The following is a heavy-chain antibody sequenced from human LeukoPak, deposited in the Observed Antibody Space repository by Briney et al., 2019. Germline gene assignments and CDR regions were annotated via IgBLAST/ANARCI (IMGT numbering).Heavy chain of an antibody. V-gene: IGHV4-59*01. CDR1: GGSFSGYY. J-gene: IGHJ6*03. D-gene: IGHD3-10*01. CDR2: FFYSGST. CDR3: ATGYGSGTLRDRYYYMDV. Sequence: SETLSLTCAVYGGSFSGYYWSWIRQPPGKGLEWIGYFFYSGSTNYNPSLRSRVTISEDTSKKQFSLKLSSVTAADTAVYYCATGYGSGTLRDRYYYMDVWGKGTTVTVSS.